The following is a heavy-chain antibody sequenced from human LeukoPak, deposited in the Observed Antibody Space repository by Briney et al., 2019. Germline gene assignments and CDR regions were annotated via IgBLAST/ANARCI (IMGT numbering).Heavy chain of an antibody. D-gene: IGHD4-17*01. J-gene: IGHJ4*02. CDR1: GGSISSSSFY. Sequence: SETLSLTCTVSGGSISSSSFYWGWIRQPAGKGLEWIGSIYYSGSTYYNPSLKSRVTISVDTSKNQFSLKLSSVTAADTAVYYCARDGTDGDPIDYWGQGTLVTVSS. V-gene: IGHV4-39*07. CDR3: ARDGTDGDPIDY. CDR2: IYYSGST.